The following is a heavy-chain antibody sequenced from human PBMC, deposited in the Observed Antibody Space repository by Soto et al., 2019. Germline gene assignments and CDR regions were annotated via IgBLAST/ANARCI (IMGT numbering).Heavy chain of an antibody. Sequence: GGSLRLSCAASGFTFSNYAINWVRQSPGKGLEWVSVISGSVGSTYYADSVKGRFTITRDNSKNTLYLQMNSLRAEDTAVYHCAKNQGVELVPLATVDWFDPWGQGSVVTVSS. CDR1: GFTFSNYA. CDR2: ISGSVGST. J-gene: IGHJ5*02. CDR3: AKNQGVELVPLATVDWFDP. V-gene: IGHV3-23*01. D-gene: IGHD1-26*01.